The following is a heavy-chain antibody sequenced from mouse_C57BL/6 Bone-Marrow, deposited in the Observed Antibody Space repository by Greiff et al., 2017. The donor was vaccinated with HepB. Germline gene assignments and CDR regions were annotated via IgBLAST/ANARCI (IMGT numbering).Heavy chain of an antibody. D-gene: IGHD3-2*02. CDR3: ARRDTAQAPYYAMDY. CDR1: GYSFTGYY. CDR2: INSSTGGT. J-gene: IGHJ4*01. Sequence: EVQLQQSGPELVKPGASVKISCKASGYSFTGYYMNWVKQSPEKSLEWIGEINSSTGGTTYNQKFKAKATLTVDKSSSTAYMQLKSLTSEDSAVYYCARRDTAQAPYYAMDYWGQGTSVTVSS. V-gene: IGHV1-42*01.